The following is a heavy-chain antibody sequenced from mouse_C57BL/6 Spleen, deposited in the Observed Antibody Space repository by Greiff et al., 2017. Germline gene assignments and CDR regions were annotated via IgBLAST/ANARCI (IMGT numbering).Heavy chain of an antibody. CDR2: IDPSDSYT. D-gene: IGHD1-1*01. Sequence: QVQLQQPGAELVMPGASVKLSCKASGYTFTSYWMHWVKQRPGQGLEWIGEIDPSDSYTNYNQKFKGKSTLTVDKSSSTAYMQLGSLTSEDSAVYYCARNYGSSFPLYAMDYWGQGTSVTVSS. CDR1: GYTFTSYW. V-gene: IGHV1-69*01. J-gene: IGHJ4*01. CDR3: ARNYGSSFPLYAMDY.